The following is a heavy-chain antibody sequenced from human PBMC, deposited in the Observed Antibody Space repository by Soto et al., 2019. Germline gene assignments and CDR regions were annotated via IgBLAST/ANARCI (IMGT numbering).Heavy chain of an antibody. CDR1: GFPFSRYA. J-gene: IGHJ6*02. Sequence: GGALRVSCAASGFPFSRYAMHWVRQAPGKGLEWVAVISYDGSNKYYADSVKGRFTISRDNSKNTLYLQMNSLRAEDTAVYYCARDRNYDFWSGYRPHYYYYGMDVWGQGT. D-gene: IGHD3-3*01. CDR2: ISYDGSNK. CDR3: ARDRNYDFWSGYRPHYYYYGMDV. V-gene: IGHV3-30-3*01.